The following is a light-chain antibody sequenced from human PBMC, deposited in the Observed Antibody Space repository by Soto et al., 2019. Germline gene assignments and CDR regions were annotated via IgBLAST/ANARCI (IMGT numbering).Light chain of an antibody. CDR2: SAS. J-gene: IGKJ5*01. V-gene: IGKV1-9*01. Sequence: DVQLNQSPSFMSLSAGDRVTITCRASQGISNSLAWYQQKPGKAPKLLIYSASTLQNGVPSRFSGGFSGTEFTLTISSLQPEDFATYYCQQLYRYPITFGQGTRLEIK. CDR1: QGISNS. CDR3: QQLYRYPIT.